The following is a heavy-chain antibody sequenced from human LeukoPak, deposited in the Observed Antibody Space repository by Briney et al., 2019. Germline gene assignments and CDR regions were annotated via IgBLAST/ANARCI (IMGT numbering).Heavy chain of an antibody. CDR1: GFTFSDYY. CDR2: ISSSGSTI. J-gene: IGHJ6*02. Sequence: GGSLRLSCAASGFTFSDYYMSWIRQAPGKGLEWVSYISSSGSTIYYADSVKGRFTISRDNAKNSLYLQMNSLRAEDTAVYYCAREGDGYNCYYYGMDVWGQGTTVTVSS. V-gene: IGHV3-11*01. D-gene: IGHD5-24*01. CDR3: AREGDGYNCYYYGMDV.